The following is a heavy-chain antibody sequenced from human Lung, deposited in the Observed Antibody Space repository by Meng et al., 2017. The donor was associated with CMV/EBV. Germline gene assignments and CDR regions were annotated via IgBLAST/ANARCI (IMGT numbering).Heavy chain of an antibody. V-gene: IGHV3-21*01. Sequence: LXCAASGITLSTYSMSWFRQAPGKGLEWVSSISRSGSYEYYADSVKGRFAISRDNAKNSLYLQMNSLRVEDTAVYYCARDRQGVADHYFDYWGQGTLVTVSS. CDR3: ARDRQGVADHYFDY. J-gene: IGHJ4*02. CDR2: ISRSGSYE. D-gene: IGHD2-21*01. CDR1: GITLSTYS.